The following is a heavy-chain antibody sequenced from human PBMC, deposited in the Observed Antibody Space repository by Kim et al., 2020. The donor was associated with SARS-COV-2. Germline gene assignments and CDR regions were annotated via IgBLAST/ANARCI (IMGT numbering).Heavy chain of an antibody. D-gene: IGHD3-3*01. CDR1: GYSFGNYL. J-gene: IGHJ4*02. CDR3: AREFPGTFYFDY. Sequence: ASVKVSCKTSGYSFGNYLIHWVRQAPGQGPEYMGIIGPGSGYTKYDERFQGRVTMTGDMSTNTVYVDLRRLTSEDTAIYYCAREFPGTFYFDYWGQGTLV. V-gene: IGHV1-46*01. CDR2: IGPGSGYT.